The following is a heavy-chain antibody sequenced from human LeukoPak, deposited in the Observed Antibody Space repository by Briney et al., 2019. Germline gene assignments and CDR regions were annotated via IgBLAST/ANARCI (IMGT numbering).Heavy chain of an antibody. Sequence: SETLSLTCTVSGGSISSYYWSWIRQPAGKGLEWIGRIYTSGSTNYNPSLKSRVTMSVDTSKNQFSLKLSSVTAADTAVYYCARDRSSTSRRYFDYWGQGTLVTVSS. CDR3: ARDRSSTSRRYFDY. CDR2: IYTSGST. D-gene: IGHD2-2*01. CDR1: GGSISSYY. V-gene: IGHV4-4*07. J-gene: IGHJ4*02.